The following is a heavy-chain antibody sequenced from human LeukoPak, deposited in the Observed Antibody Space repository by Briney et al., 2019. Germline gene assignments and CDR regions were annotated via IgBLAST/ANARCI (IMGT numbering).Heavy chain of an antibody. J-gene: IGHJ4*02. V-gene: IGHV4-59*01. CDR1: GGSISSYY. Sequence: SETLSLTCTVSGGSISSYYWSWIRQPPGKGLEWIGYIYYSESTNYNPSLKSRVTISVDTSKNQFSLKLSSVTAADTAVYYCARGGLWFGDADFDYWGQGTLVTVSS. D-gene: IGHD3-10*01. CDR3: ARGGLWFGDADFDY. CDR2: IYYSEST.